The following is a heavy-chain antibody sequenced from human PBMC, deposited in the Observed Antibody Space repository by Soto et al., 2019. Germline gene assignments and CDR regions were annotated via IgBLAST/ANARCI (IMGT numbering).Heavy chain of an antibody. CDR2: ISSSSSYI. J-gene: IGHJ4*02. D-gene: IGHD6-13*01. CDR1: GFTFSSYS. CDR3: ARTSSSWYYFDY. Sequence: LRLSCAASGFTFSSYSMNWVRQAPGKGLEWVSSISSSSSYIYYADSVKGRFTISRDNAKNSLYLQMNSLRAEDTAVYYCARTSSSWYYFDYWGQGTLVTVSS. V-gene: IGHV3-21*04.